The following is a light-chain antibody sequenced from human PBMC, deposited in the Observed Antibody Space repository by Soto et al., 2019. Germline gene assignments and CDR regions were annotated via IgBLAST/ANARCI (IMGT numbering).Light chain of an antibody. CDR1: QSITNH. CDR2: VAS. J-gene: IGKJ2*01. Sequence: DIQMTQSPSSLSASVGDRVTMTCRASQSITNHLNWYQQKPGEAPKLLIYVASSLQSGVPSRFSGSGSGTNFTLTIGSLQPEDFATYYCQQSYSAPYTFGQGAKLEIK. V-gene: IGKV1-39*01. CDR3: QQSYSAPYT.